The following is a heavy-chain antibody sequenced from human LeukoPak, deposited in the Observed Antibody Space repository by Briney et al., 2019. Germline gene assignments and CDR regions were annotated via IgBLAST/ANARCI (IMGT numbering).Heavy chain of an antibody. J-gene: IGHJ4*02. CDR3: ARGAYSSSWSHDFDY. V-gene: IGHV1-46*01. D-gene: IGHD6-13*01. Sequence: RASVKVSCKVSGYTLTELSMHWVRQAPGQGLEWMGIINPSGGSTSYAQKFQGRVTMTRDTSTSTVYMELSSLRSEDTAVYYCARGAYSSSWSHDFDYWGQGTLVTVSS. CDR1: GYTLTELS. CDR2: INPSGGST.